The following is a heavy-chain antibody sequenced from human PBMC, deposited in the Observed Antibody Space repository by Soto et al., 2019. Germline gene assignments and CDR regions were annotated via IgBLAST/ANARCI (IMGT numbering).Heavy chain of an antibody. Sequence: GGSLRLSCAASGFTFSNAWMSWVRQAPGKGLEWVGRIKSKTDGRTTDYAAPVKGRFTISRDDSKNTLYLQMNSLKTEDTAVYYCTTDDDFRNWFDPWGQGTLVTVPS. CDR2: IKSKTDGRTT. V-gene: IGHV3-15*01. CDR1: GFTFSNAW. D-gene: IGHD3-3*01. J-gene: IGHJ5*02. CDR3: TTDDDFRNWFDP.